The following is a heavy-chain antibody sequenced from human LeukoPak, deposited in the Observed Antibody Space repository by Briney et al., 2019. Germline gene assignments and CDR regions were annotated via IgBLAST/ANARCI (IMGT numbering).Heavy chain of an antibody. CDR2: IYYSGST. CDR1: GGSISSCY. J-gene: IGHJ6*03. CDR3: ARSVEGYCRGGSCYYYSYYMDV. V-gene: IGHV4-59*01. D-gene: IGHD2-15*01. Sequence: SETLSLTCTVSGGSISSCYWSWIRQPPGKGLEWIGYIYYSGSTNYNPSLKSRVTISVDTSKNQFSLKLSSVTAADTAVYYCARSVEGYCRGGSCYYYSYYMDVWGKGTTVTVSS.